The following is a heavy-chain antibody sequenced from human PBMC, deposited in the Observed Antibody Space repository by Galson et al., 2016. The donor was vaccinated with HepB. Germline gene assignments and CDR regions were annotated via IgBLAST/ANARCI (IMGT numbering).Heavy chain of an antibody. J-gene: IGHJ4*01. D-gene: IGHD1-26*01. CDR1: GFSVSTTGVA. Sequence: PALVKPTQTLTLTCSFSGFSVSTTGVAVAWIRQPPGKALEWLALIFWDNEKRYNPSLRSRLSITKDTSKNQVVLSMTNMDPTDTATYYCAHRHVIRGAPPFDFWGPGTLVTVSS. CDR3: AHRHVIRGAPPFDF. CDR2: IFWDNEK. V-gene: IGHV2-5*02.